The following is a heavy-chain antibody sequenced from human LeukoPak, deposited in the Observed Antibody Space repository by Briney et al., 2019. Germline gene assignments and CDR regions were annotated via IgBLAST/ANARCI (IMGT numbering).Heavy chain of an antibody. CDR3: ARFGSTSGRGFDP. J-gene: IGHJ5*02. CDR2: ISHSGTT. D-gene: IGHD2-2*01. CDR1: GYSISSAYY. Sequence: PSETLSLTRAVSGYSISSAYYWGWIRQPPGKGLEWIGTISHSGTTYFNPSLKSRVTTFLDTSKNQFSLKLTSVTAADTAVYYCARFGSTSGRGFDPWGQGTLVTVSS. V-gene: IGHV4-38-2*01.